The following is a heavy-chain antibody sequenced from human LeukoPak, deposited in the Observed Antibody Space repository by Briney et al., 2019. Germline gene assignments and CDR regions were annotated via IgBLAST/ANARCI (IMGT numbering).Heavy chain of an antibody. J-gene: IGHJ4*02. V-gene: IGHV4-59*01. CDR2: IHYSGSGRST. CDR1: TVXY. CDR3: ARVSDLAAAGTYDY. Sequence: TVXYSSWIRHPPGKGLEWVCGIHYSGSGRSTNYNPSLKSRVTTSVDTSTNQLSLRLSSVTAAGTAVYYCARVSDLAAAGTYDYWGQGTLVTVSS. D-gene: IGHD6-13*01.